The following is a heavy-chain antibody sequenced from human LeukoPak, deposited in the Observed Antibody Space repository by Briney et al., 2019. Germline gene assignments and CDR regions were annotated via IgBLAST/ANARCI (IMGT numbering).Heavy chain of an antibody. CDR2: IYYSGST. CDR1: GGSISTYY. V-gene: IGHV4-59*01. Sequence: SETLSLTCTVSGGSISTYYWNWIRQPPGKGLEWIAYIYYSGSTNYNPSLKSRVTISVDTSKNQFSLKLSSVTAADTAVYYCARFSNNYDILTGYPMYYFDYWGQGTLVTVSS. J-gene: IGHJ4*02. D-gene: IGHD3-9*01. CDR3: ARFSNNYDILTGYPMYYFDY.